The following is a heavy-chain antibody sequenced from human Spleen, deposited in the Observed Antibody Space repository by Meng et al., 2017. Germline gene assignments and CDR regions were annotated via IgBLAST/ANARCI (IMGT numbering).Heavy chain of an antibody. CDR1: GGSFSDYY. J-gene: IGHJ4*02. CDR3: ARGPTTMAHDFDY. Sequence: QLQLQQWGPGLLKPSETLSLTCVVCGGSFSDYYWSWIRQPPGKGLEWIGEINHSGSTNYNPSLESRATISVDTSQNNLSLKLSSVTAADSAVYYCARGPTTMAHDFDYWGQGTLVTVSS. CDR2: INHSGST. V-gene: IGHV4-34*01. D-gene: IGHD4-11*01.